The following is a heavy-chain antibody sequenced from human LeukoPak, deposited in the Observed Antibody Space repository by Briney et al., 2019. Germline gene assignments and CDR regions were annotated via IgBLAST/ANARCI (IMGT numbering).Heavy chain of an antibody. CDR3: ARGTPWYYGMDV. CDR2: IIPIFGTA. V-gene: IGHV1-69*13. CDR1: GGTFSSYA. Sequence: ASVKVSCKASGGTFSSYAISWVRQAPGQGLEWMGGIIPIFGTANYAQKFQGRVTITADESTSTAYMELSSLRSEDTAVYYCARGTPWYYGMDVWGKGTTVTVSS. J-gene: IGHJ6*04.